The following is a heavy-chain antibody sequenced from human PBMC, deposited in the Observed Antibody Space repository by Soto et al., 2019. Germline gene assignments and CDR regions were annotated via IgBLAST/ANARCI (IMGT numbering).Heavy chain of an antibody. V-gene: IGHV1-8*01. Sequence: QVQLVQSGAEVKKPGASVKVSCKASGSTFTSYDLNWVRQATGQGLEWMGWMNPNSGNACYAQQFEGRVIMTTNTSRSTAYMELSSLRSEDTAVYFCARGGNYYYYRDVWGKGTTVTGSS. CDR2: MNPNSGNA. CDR3: ARGGNYYYYRDV. CDR1: GSTFTSYD. J-gene: IGHJ6*03.